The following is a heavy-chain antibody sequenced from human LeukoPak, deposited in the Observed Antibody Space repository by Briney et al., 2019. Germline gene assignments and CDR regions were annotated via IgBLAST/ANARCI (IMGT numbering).Heavy chain of an antibody. CDR3: AKDASPYSNYAVRWFDS. V-gene: IGHV3-23*01. D-gene: IGHD4/OR15-4a*01. Sequence: GESLKISCTASGFTFRTYIMAWVRQVPGKGLEWISALSGDAMTTCYAVPVKGRFTISRDNFRNTLTLQMDSLRADDSAVYYCAKDASPYSNYAVRWFDSWGQGTLVTVSS. J-gene: IGHJ5*01. CDR2: LSGDAMTT. CDR1: GFTFRTYI.